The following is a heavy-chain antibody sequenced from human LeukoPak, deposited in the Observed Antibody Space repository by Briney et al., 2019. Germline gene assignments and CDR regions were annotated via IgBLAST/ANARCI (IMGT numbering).Heavy chain of an antibody. CDR3: ARVSRYDRRMESFDY. V-gene: IGHV1-2*02. CDR1: GYTFTGYY. CDR2: INPNSGGT. D-gene: IGHD3-22*01. Sequence: ASVKVSCKASGYTFTGYYMHWVRQAPGQGLEWVGWINPNSGGTNYAQKFQGRVTMTRDTSISTAYMELSRLRSDDTAVYYCARVSRYDRRMESFDYWGQGTLVTVSS. J-gene: IGHJ4*02.